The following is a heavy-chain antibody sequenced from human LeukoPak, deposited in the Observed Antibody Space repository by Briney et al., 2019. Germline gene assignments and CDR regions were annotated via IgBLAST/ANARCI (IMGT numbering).Heavy chain of an antibody. J-gene: IGHJ4*02. CDR3: ELYGSGSYYSPSRDY. CDR1: GGTFSSYA. V-gene: IGHV1-69*05. D-gene: IGHD3-10*01. CDR2: IIPIFGTA. Sequence: SVKVSCKASGGTFSSYAISWVRQAPGQGLEWMGGIIPIFGTANYAQKFEGRVTITTDESTSTAYMELSSLRSEDTAVYYCELYGSGSYYSPSRDYWGQGTLVTVSS.